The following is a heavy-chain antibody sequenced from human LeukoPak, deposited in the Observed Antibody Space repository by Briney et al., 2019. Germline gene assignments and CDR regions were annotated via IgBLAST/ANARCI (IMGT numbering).Heavy chain of an antibody. CDR3: ARQFLVGSTFHAFDL. J-gene: IGHJ3*01. CDR2: VNSSGNT. V-gene: IGHV4-4*07. D-gene: IGHD1-26*01. CDR1: VVSMNGYY. Sequence: PSETLSLTCSVSVVSMNGYYWSWLRQSAGNRLEWIGHVNSSGNTNYNPSLESRVTMSVDTSKKQFSLKLTSVTAADMAVYFCARQFLVGSTFHAFDLWGQGTRVTVSS.